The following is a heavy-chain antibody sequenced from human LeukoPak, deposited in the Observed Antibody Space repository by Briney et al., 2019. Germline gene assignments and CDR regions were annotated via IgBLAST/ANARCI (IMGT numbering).Heavy chain of an antibody. J-gene: IGHJ5*02. CDR3: AKERRERELPYGS. D-gene: IGHD1-26*01. Sequence: PGGSLRLSCAASGFTFSSYGMHWVRQAPGKGLEWVAVISYDGSNKYYADSVKGRFTISRDNSKNTLYLQMNSLRAEDTAVYYCAKERRERELPYGSWGQGTLVTVSS. V-gene: IGHV3-30*18. CDR2: ISYDGSNK. CDR1: GFTFSSYG.